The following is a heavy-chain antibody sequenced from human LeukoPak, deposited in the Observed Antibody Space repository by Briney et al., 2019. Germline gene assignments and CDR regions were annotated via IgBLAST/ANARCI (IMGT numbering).Heavy chain of an antibody. Sequence: SETLSLTCAVYGGSFSGYYWSWIRQPPGKGLEWIGEINHSGSTNYNPSLKSRVTISVDTSKNQFSLKLSSVTAADTAVYYCASRPGDLFFDYWRQGTLVTVSS. CDR1: GGSFSGYY. V-gene: IGHV4-34*01. J-gene: IGHJ4*02. D-gene: IGHD4-17*01. CDR3: ASRPGDLFFDY. CDR2: INHSGST.